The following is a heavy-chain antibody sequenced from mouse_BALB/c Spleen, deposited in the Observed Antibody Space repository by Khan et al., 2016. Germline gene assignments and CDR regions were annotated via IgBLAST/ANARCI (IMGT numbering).Heavy chain of an antibody. J-gene: IGHJ4*01. D-gene: IGHD2-4*01. CDR2: IWRGGST. V-gene: IGHV2-5*01. CDR3: AKNWDYDYYAMDY. Sequence: VQLKQSGPGLVQPSQSLSITCTVSGFSLTSYGVHWVRQSPGKGLEWLGVIWRGGSTDYNAAFMSRLSITKDNSTSQVFFKMNSLQADDTAIYYCAKNWDYDYYAMDYWGQGTSVTVSS. CDR1: GFSLTSYG.